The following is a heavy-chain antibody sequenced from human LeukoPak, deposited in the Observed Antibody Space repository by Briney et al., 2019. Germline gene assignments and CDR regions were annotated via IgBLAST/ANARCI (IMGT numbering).Heavy chain of an antibody. CDR3: ASIYGDYGSYYYMDV. V-gene: IGHV3-7*01. CDR1: GFTFSTYW. J-gene: IGHJ6*03. D-gene: IGHD4-17*01. CDR2: IKQDGSEK. Sequence: GGSLRLSCAASGFTFSTYWMDWVRQAPGKGLEWVANIKQDGSEKYYVDSVKGRFTISRDNAKNSLYLQMNSLRAEDTAVYYCASIYGDYGSYYYMDVWGKGTTVTVSS.